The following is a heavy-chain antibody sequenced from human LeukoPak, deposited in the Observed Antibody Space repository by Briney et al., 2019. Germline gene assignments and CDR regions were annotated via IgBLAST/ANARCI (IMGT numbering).Heavy chain of an antibody. CDR2: ISGSGGST. Sequence: GGSLRLSCAASGFTFSSYAMSWVRQAPGKGLEWVSAISGSGGSTYYADSVKGRFTISRDNSKNTLYLQMNSLRAEDTAVYFCAQDTRIRGGNNWFDPWGQGTLVTVSS. CDR1: GFTFSSYA. CDR3: AQDTRIRGGNNWFDP. J-gene: IGHJ5*02. V-gene: IGHV3-23*01. D-gene: IGHD2-15*01.